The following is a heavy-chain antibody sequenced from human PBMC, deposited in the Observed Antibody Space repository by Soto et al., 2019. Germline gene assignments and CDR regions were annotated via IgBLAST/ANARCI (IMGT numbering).Heavy chain of an antibody. J-gene: IGHJ5*02. V-gene: IGHV3-23*01. CDR2: ISGSGHST. D-gene: IGHD3-9*01. CDR3: AKDKYDILTGYSIPNWFDP. Sequence: GGSLRLSCAVSGFTFSSHAMTWVRQAPGKGLEWVSGISGSGHSTYHADSVKGRFTISRDNSNNTLYLQMNSLRAEDTAVYYCAKDKYDILTGYSIPNWFDPWGQGTLVTVSS. CDR1: GFTFSSHA.